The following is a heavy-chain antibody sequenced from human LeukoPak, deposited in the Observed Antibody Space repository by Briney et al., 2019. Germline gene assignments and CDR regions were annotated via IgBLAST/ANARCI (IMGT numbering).Heavy chain of an antibody. CDR3: AREGYSSSSGPRNNWFDP. CDR2: MNPNSGNT. V-gene: IGHV1-8*01. D-gene: IGHD6-6*01. Sequence: ASVKVSCKASGYTINNYDINWVRHATGQGLEWMGWMNPNSGNTGYAQKFQGRVTITWNTSISTVYMELTSLTSEDTAVYYCAREGYSSSSGPRNNWFDPWGQGTLVTVSS. CDR1: GYTINNYD. J-gene: IGHJ5*02.